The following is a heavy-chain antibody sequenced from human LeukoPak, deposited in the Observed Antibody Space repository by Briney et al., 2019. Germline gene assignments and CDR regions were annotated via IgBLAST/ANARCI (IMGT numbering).Heavy chain of an antibody. D-gene: IGHD3-22*01. Sequence: SETLSLTCAVYGGSFSFYYWSWIRQPPGKGLEWIGEINHSGNNNYNPSLKSRVTISPDTSKNQFSLKLSSVIAADTAVYYCARVGDSSGYFHDYWGQGTLVTVSS. J-gene: IGHJ4*02. CDR1: GGSFSFYY. V-gene: IGHV4-34*01. CDR3: ARVGDSSGYFHDY. CDR2: INHSGNN.